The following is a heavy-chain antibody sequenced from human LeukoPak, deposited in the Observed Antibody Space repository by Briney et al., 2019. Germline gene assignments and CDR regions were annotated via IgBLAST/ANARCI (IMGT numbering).Heavy chain of an antibody. V-gene: IGHV1-2*02. D-gene: IGHD5-12*01. J-gene: IGHJ4*02. CDR1: GYTFTGYY. CDR3: ASTGYERFRVDY. Sequence: ASVKVPCKASGYTFTGYYMHWVRQAPGQGLEWMGWINPNSGGTNYPQKFQGRVTMTRDTSISTAYMELSRLRSDDTAVYYCASTGYERFRVDYWGQGTLVTVSS. CDR2: INPNSGGT.